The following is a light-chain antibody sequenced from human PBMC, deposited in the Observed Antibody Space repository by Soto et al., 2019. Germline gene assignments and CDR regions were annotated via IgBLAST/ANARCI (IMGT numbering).Light chain of an antibody. Sequence: QSVLTQPASVSGSPGQSIAISCIGTSSDVGAYNYVSWYQQHPGKATKLVIYDVNNRPSGVSNRFSGSKSGNTASLTISGLQAEDEADYYCGSYTTSGSVVFGGGTKLTVL. CDR1: SSDVGAYNY. CDR3: GSYTTSGSVV. V-gene: IGLV2-14*03. CDR2: DVN. J-gene: IGLJ2*01.